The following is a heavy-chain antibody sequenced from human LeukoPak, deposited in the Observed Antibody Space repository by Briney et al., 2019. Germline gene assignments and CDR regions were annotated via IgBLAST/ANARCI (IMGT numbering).Heavy chain of an antibody. D-gene: IGHD4-17*01. CDR2: FDPEDGET. CDR3: ATGPLGGDYFFR. J-gene: IGHJ4*02. V-gene: IGHV1-24*01. Sequence: GASVTVSCKVSGYTLTELSMHWVRQAPGKGLEWMGGFDPEDGETIYAQKFQGRVTMTEDTSTDTAYMELSSLRSEDTAVYYCATGPLGGDYFFRWGQGTLVTVSS. CDR1: GYTLTELS.